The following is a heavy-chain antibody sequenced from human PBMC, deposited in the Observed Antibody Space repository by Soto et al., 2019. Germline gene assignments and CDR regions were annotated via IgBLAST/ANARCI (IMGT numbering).Heavy chain of an antibody. CDR1: GDSVSSNSAA. J-gene: IGHJ4*02. CDR2: TYYRSKWYN. CDR3: ARSQGFLDY. Sequence: PSQTLSLTCAISGDSVSSNSAAWNWIRQSPSGGLEWLGRTYYRSKWYNEYAVSVKSRITVNPDTSKNQFSLQLNSVTPEDTAIYYCARSQGFLDYWGQGTLVTVSP. V-gene: IGHV6-1*01. D-gene: IGHD2-15*01.